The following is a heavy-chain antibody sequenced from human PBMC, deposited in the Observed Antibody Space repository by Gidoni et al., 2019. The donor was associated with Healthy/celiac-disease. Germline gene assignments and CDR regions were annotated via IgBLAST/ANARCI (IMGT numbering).Heavy chain of an antibody. J-gene: IGHJ4*02. CDR2: ISYNGSNK. Sequence: QVQLVESGGGVVQPGRSLRLSCAASGFTFSSYARHRVRQAPGKGLEGVAVISYNGSNKHYADSVKGRFTIARDKSKNTLYLQMNSPRAEDTAVYACARDACDSSAFLDYWGQGTMVTVSS. D-gene: IGHD6-6*01. CDR3: ARDACDSSAFLDY. CDR1: GFTFSSYA. V-gene: IGHV3-30*03.